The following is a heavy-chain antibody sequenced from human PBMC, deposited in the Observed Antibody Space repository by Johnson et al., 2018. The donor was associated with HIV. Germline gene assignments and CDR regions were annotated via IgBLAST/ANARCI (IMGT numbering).Heavy chain of an antibody. CDR1: GFTFSSYA. CDR3: AKEGSTVI. D-gene: IGHD4-11*01. CDR2: ISYDGSNK. J-gene: IGHJ3*01. Sequence: QVQLVESGGGLVQPGGSLRLSCAASGFTFSSYAMHWVRQAPGKGLEWVAVISYDGSNKYYADSVKGRFTISRDNSKNTLYLQMNSLGAEDTAVYYCAKEGSTVIWGQGTMVTVSS. V-gene: IGHV3-30*04.